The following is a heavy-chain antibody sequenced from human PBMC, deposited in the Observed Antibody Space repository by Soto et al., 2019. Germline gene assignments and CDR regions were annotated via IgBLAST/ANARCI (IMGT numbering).Heavy chain of an antibody. D-gene: IGHD1-26*01. Sequence: QLQLQESGPGLVKPSETLSLTCTVSGGSISSSNYYWGWIRQPPGKGLEWIGSTYYSGSTYYNPCIKRRVTISVDTSKNQFSLKLSSVTAADTAVYYCATQEVGGSYVYTFDPWGQGTLVTVSS. CDR3: ATQEVGGSYVYTFDP. J-gene: IGHJ5*02. CDR2: TYYSGST. V-gene: IGHV4-39*01. CDR1: GGSISSSNYY.